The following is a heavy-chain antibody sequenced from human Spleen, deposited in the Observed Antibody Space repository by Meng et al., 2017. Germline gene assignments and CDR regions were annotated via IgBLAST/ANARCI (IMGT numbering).Heavy chain of an antibody. V-gene: IGHV3-7*04. CDR3: ARALTGDRNYYYGMDV. Sequence: GGSLRLSCAASDFIFSTYWMSWVRQAPGKGLEWVANIKQDGSEKYYVDSVKGRFTISRDNAKNSLYLQMNSLRAEDTAVYYCARALTGDRNYYYGMDVWGQGTTVTVSS. J-gene: IGHJ6*02. D-gene: IGHD7-27*01. CDR2: IKQDGSEK. CDR1: DFIFSTYW.